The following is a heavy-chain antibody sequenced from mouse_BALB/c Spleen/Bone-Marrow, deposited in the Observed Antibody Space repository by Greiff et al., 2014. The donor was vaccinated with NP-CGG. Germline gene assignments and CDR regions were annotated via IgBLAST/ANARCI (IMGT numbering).Heavy chain of an antibody. Sequence: QVQLKESGAGLVRPGSSVKISCKASGYAFSNYGMNWVKQRPGQGLEWIGQIYPGDGDTNYNGKFKGRVTLTADKSSSTAYMQLSSLTSEDSAVYFCASVYDYGRGYAMDYWGQGTSVTVSS. V-gene: IGHV1-80*01. J-gene: IGHJ4*01. CDR2: IYPGDGDT. CDR1: GYAFSNYG. CDR3: ASVYDYGRGYAMDY. D-gene: IGHD2-4*01.